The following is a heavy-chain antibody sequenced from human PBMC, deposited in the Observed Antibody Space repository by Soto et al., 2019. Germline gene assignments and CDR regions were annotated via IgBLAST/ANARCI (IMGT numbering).Heavy chain of an antibody. V-gene: IGHV4-34*01. D-gene: IGHD5-12*01. J-gene: IGHJ4*02. CDR2: INHIGTT. CDR1: GGSFTFSGYY. Sequence: SETLSLTCTVYGGSFTFSGYYWSWIRQPPGKGLEWIGEINHIGTTKYNPSLESRVTISLDTSKNHFSLDLTSVTAADTAVYYRVRGRLLRLRFGEFDSWGQGTLVTVSS. CDR3: VRGRLLRLRFGEFDS.